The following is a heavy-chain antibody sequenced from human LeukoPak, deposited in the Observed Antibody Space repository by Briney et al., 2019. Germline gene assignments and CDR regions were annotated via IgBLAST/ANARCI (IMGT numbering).Heavy chain of an antibody. CDR1: GFTFSSYS. J-gene: IGHJ4*02. D-gene: IGHD6-13*01. Sequence: GGSLRLSCAASGFTFSSYSVNWVRQAPGEGLEWVSSISSSSSYIYYADSVKGRFTISRDNAKNSLYLQMNSLRAEDTAVYYCASVSAAGHDYWGQGTLVTVSS. V-gene: IGHV3-21*01. CDR3: ASVSAAGHDY. CDR2: ISSSSSYI.